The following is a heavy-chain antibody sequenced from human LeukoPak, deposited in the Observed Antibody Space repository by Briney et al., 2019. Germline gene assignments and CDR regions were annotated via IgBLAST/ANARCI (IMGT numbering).Heavy chain of an antibody. CDR3: ARAADTAMAHFDY. Sequence: ASVKVSCKAPGYTFTGYYMHWLRQAPGQGLEWMGWINPNSGGTNYAQKFQGRVTMTRDTSISTAYMELSRLRSDDTAVYYCARAADTAMAHFDYWGQGTLVTVSS. D-gene: IGHD5-18*01. J-gene: IGHJ4*02. CDR1: GYTFTGYY. V-gene: IGHV1-2*02. CDR2: INPNSGGT.